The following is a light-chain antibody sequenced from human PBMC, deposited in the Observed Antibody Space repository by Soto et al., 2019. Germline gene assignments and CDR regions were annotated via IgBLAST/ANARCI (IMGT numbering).Light chain of an antibody. CDR3: QQSYRTPPIT. V-gene: IGKV1-39*01. J-gene: IGKJ5*01. Sequence: DIQITQSPASLSSSVLERFTITCLASQSISSYLNWYQQKPGKAPKLLIYAASSLQSGVPSRFSGSGSGTDFTLTISSLQPEDFATYYCQQSYRTPPITFGQGTRLENK. CDR2: AAS. CDR1: QSISSY.